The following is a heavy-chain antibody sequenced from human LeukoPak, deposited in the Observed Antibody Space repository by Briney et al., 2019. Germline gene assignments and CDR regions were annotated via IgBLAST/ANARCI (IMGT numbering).Heavy chain of an antibody. V-gene: IGHV3-7*01. J-gene: IGHJ4*02. CDR3: ARVRLDTAMVTVLNYFDY. D-gene: IGHD5-18*01. CDR2: IKQDGGEK. CDR1: GFTFSTYW. Sequence: GGSLRLSCAASGFTFSTYWMTWVRQAPGKGLEWVANIKQDGGEKYYVDSVKGRFTISKDNAKNSLYLQMNSLRAEDTAVYYCARVRLDTAMVTVLNYFDYWGQGTLVTVSS.